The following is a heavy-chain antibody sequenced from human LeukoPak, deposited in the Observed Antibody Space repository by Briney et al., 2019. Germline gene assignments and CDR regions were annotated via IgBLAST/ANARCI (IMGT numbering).Heavy chain of an antibody. CDR1: GGSISSSCYY. D-gene: IGHD3-22*01. J-gene: IGHJ4*02. V-gene: IGHV4-39*01. CDR3: ARLSYDSSGYKYYFDY. Sequence: SETLSLTCTVSGGSISSSCYYWGWIRQPPGKGLEWIGSIYYSGSTYYNPSLKSRVTISVDTSKNQFSLKLSSVTAADTAVYYCARLSYDSSGYKYYFDYWGQGTLVTVSS. CDR2: IYYSGST.